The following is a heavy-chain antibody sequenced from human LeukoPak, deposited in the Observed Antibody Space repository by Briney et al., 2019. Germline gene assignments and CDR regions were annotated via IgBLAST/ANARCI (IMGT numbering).Heavy chain of an antibody. CDR1: GGSFSGYY. J-gene: IGHJ4*02. V-gene: IGHV4-34*01. CDR2: INHSGST. Sequence: SETLSLTCAVYGGSFSGYYWSWIRQPPGKGLEWIGEINHSGSTNYNPSLKSRVTISVDTSKNQFSLKLSPVTAADTAVYYCTRGPRGRVWQLGSYFDYWGQGTLVTVSS. D-gene: IGHD6-13*01. CDR3: TRGPRGRVWQLGSYFDY.